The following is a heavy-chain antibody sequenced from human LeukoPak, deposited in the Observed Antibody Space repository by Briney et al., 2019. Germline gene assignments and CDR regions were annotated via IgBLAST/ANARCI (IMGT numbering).Heavy chain of an antibody. V-gene: IGHV3-33*01. D-gene: IGHD2-15*01. J-gene: IGHJ4*02. CDR1: VFTFCSYA. CDR2: IWRDGSNE. CDR3: ARGRLCSGGHCYLNFDY. Sequence: GRSLRLSCAPSVFTFCSYAMHWVRQAPGKGLEWVAVIWRDGSNEYYGDSVKGRFTISRDNSKNTLYLQMNSLRAEDTAVYYCARGRLCSGGHCYLNFDYWGQGTLVTVSS.